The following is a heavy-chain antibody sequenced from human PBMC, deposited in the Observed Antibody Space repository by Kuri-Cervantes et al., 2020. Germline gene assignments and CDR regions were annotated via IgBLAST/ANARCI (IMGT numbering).Heavy chain of an antibody. Sequence: GGSLRLSCAASGFTFSSYGMHWVRQAPGKGLEWVAVIWYDGSNKYYADSVKGRFTISRDNSKNTLYLQMNSLRAEDTAVYYCARGGLWFGELSSFDYWGQGTLVTVSS. D-gene: IGHD3-10*01. CDR1: GFTFSSYG. CDR2: IWYDGSNK. CDR3: ARGGLWFGELSSFDY. J-gene: IGHJ4*02. V-gene: IGHV3-33*01.